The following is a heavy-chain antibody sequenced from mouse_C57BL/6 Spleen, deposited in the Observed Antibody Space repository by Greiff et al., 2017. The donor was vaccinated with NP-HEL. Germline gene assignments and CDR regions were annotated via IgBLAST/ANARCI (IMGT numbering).Heavy chain of an antibody. V-gene: IGHV3-6*01. CDR1: GYSITSGYY. D-gene: IGHD3-3*01. CDR2: ISYDGSN. J-gene: IGHJ4*01. Sequence: EVKLQESGPGLVKPSQSLSLTCSVTGYSITSGYYWNWIRQFPGNKLEWMGYISYDGSNNYNPSLKNRISITRDTSKNQFFLKLNSVTTEDTATYYCARGGDVGAMDYWGQGTSVTVSS. CDR3: ARGGDVGAMDY.